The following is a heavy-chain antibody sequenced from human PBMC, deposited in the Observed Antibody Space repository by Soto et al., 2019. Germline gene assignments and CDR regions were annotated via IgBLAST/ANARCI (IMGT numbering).Heavy chain of an antibody. D-gene: IGHD2-21*02. Sequence: QITLKESGPALVKPTQTLTLTCTVSGFSLSTSGVGVTWIRQPPGKALEWLALIYWDDDKRYSPSLKSRLTVTRDASKNHVVLIMTNMDPVDTATYYCAPRRLDGCYSDLDFWGQGTLVTVSS. CDR2: IYWDDDK. CDR3: APRRLDGCYSDLDF. V-gene: IGHV2-5*02. J-gene: IGHJ4*02. CDR1: GFSLSTSGVG.